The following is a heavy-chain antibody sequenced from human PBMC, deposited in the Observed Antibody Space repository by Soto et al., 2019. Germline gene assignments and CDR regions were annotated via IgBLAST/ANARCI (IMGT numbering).Heavy chain of an antibody. Sequence: PSETLSLTCTVSGGSISSYYWSWIRQPPGKGLEWIGYIYYGGTTSYNPSLKGRVTIALETSKNQFSLKLSSVTATDTAVYYCAREKAYDSSGYYFDYWGQGTLVTVSS. CDR2: IYYGGTT. D-gene: IGHD3-22*01. V-gene: IGHV4-4*08. CDR1: GGSISSYY. J-gene: IGHJ4*02. CDR3: AREKAYDSSGYYFDY.